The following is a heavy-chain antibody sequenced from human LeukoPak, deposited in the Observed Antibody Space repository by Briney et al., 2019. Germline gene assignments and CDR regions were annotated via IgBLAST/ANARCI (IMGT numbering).Heavy chain of an antibody. CDR2: ISAYNGNT. V-gene: IGHV1-18*01. CDR1: GYTFTSYG. CDR3: ARDFHPAYYYGSGSYYNAYFQH. Sequence: ASVKVSCKAPGYTFTSYGISWVRQAPGQGLEWMGWISAYNGNTNYAQKLQGRVTMTTDTSTSTAYMELRSLRSDGTAVYYCARDFHPAYYYGSGSYYNAYFQHWGQGTLVTVSS. D-gene: IGHD3-10*01. J-gene: IGHJ1*01.